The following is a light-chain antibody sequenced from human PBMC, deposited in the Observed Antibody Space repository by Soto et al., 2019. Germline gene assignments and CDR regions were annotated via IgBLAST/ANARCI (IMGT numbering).Light chain of an antibody. V-gene: IGKV1-5*03. CDR1: QSISSW. CDR3: QQYNDNWT. Sequence: DIQMTQSPSTLSASVGDRVTITCRASQSISSWLAWYQQKPGKAPKLLIYKASTLQSGVPSRFSGSRSGTEFTLAISSLQPDDFATYYCQQYNDNWTFGQGTKVEIK. CDR2: KAS. J-gene: IGKJ1*01.